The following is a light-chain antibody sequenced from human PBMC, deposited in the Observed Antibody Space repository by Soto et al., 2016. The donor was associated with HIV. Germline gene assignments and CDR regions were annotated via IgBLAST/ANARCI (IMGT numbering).Light chain of an antibody. CDR2: DDS. J-gene: IGLJ2*01. CDR1: NVGSKS. CDR3: QVWDASTDLVV. Sequence: SYVLTQPPSLSVAPRKTARITCGGNNVGSKSVQWYQQKPGQAPILVLYDDSDRPPGIPERFSGSNSGDTATLTISRVEAGDEADYYCQVWDASTDLVVFGGGTKLTVL. V-gene: IGLV3-21*03.